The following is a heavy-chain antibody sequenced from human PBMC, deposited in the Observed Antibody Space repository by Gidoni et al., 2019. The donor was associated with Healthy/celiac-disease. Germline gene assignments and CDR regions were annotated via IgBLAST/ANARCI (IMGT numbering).Heavy chain of an antibody. V-gene: IGHV4-39*01. J-gene: IGHJ4*02. D-gene: IGHD2-21*02. Sequence: QLQLQESGPGLVKPSETLSLTCTVSGGSISSSSYYWGWIRPPPGKGLEWIGSIYYSGRAYYNQSRKSRVTISVDTSKNQFSLKLSSVTAADTAVYYCARLDGVVTAQFDYWGQGTLVTVSS. CDR3: ARLDGVVTAQFDY. CDR1: GGSISSSSYY. CDR2: IYYSGRA.